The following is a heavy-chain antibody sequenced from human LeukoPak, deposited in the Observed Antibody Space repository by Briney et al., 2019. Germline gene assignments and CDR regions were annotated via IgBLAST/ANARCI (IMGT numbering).Heavy chain of an antibody. Sequence: GGSLRLSCAASGFTFDDYGTSWVRQAPGKGLEWVSSISSSSSYIYYADSVKGRFTISRDNAKNSLYLQMNSLRAEDTAVYYSARDFLGSWYKEDYWGQGTLVTVSS. CDR3: ARDFLGSWYKEDY. V-gene: IGHV3-21*01. D-gene: IGHD6-13*01. J-gene: IGHJ4*02. CDR2: ISSSSSYI. CDR1: GFTFDDYG.